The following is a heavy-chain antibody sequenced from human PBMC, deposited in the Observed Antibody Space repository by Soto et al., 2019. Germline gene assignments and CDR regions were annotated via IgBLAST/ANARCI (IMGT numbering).Heavy chain of an antibody. D-gene: IGHD2-15*01. V-gene: IGHV3-30*18. Sequence: GGSLRLSCAASGFTFSSYGMHWVRQAPGKGLEWVAVISYDGSNKYYADSVKGRFTISRDNSKNTLYLQMNSLRAEDTAVYYCAKDRVADIVVVVAATRRYYYGMDVWGQGTTVTVSS. CDR2: ISYDGSNK. CDR3: AKDRVADIVVVVAATRRYYYGMDV. CDR1: GFTFSSYG. J-gene: IGHJ6*02.